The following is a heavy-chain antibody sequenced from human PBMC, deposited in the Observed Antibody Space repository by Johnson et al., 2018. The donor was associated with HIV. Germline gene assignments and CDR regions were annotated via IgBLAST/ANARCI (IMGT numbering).Heavy chain of an antibody. D-gene: IGHD3-10*01. CDR3: ARDVASVYGSGDHAFDI. J-gene: IGHJ3*02. CDR1: GFTFSSYA. V-gene: IGHV3-64*01. Sequence: VQLVESGGGVVQPGRSLRLSCAASGFTFSSYAMHWVRQAPGKGLQYVSAISSNGGSTYYANSVKGRFTISRDNSRNTLYLQMGRRRVEDMAVYYCARDVASVYGSGDHAFDIWGQGTMVTVSS. CDR2: ISSNGGST.